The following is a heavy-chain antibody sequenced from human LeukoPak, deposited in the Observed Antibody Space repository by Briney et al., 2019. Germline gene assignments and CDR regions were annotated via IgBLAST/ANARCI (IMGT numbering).Heavy chain of an antibody. V-gene: IGHV3-43D*04. J-gene: IGHJ4*02. D-gene: IGHD2-21*02. CDR3: ARMCGGDCHDY. Sequence: GGSLRLSCAASGFNFKDYSMHWVRQYPGKGLEWVFLISWDGGRTDYADSVKGRFTISRDNNKNSLYLQMNSLRAEDTAVYYCARMCGGDCHDYWGQGTLVTVSS. CDR1: GFNFKDYS. CDR2: ISWDGGRT.